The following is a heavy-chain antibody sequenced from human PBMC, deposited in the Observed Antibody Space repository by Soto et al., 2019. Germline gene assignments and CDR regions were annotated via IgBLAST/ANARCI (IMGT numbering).Heavy chain of an antibody. CDR2: IYYSGST. CDR3: ARRRRGDGDYGPFYYMDV. Sequence: QLQLQESGPGLVKPSETLSLTCTVSGGSISSSSYYWGWIRQPPGKGLEWIGSIYYSGSTYYNPSLKSRVTISVDTSKNQFSLKLSSVTAADTAVYYCARRRRGDGDYGPFYYMDVWGKGTTVTVSS. CDR1: GGSISSSSYY. J-gene: IGHJ6*03. D-gene: IGHD4-17*01. V-gene: IGHV4-39*01.